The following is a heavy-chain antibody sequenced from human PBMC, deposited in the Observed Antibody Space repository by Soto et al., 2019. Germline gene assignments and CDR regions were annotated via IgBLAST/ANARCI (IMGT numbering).Heavy chain of an antibody. Sequence: HPGGSLRLSCAASGFTFSSYSMNWVRQAPGKGLEWVSYISSSSSTIYYADSVKGRFTISRDNAKNSLYLQMNSLRDEDTAVYYCAKSYYDILTGYYNYFDYWGQGTLVTVSS. CDR1: GFTFSSYS. D-gene: IGHD3-9*01. J-gene: IGHJ4*02. CDR3: AKSYYDILTGYYNYFDY. V-gene: IGHV3-48*02. CDR2: ISSSSSTI.